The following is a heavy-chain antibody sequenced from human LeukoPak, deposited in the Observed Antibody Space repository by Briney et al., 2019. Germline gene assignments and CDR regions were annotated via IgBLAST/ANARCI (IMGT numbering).Heavy chain of an antibody. CDR1: GVSINDYY. CDR2: VRHTEGT. J-gene: IGHJ1*01. Sequence: TSETLSLPCGVFGVSINDYYWSWLRQSPGKGLEWIGEVRHTEGTRYYSSLESRFCMSVASSENQLSLKLIFVTAADTAVYYCARIRCGHSGSVCYKHWGLGTLVTVSS. D-gene: IGHD2-21*01. V-gene: IGHV4-34*01. CDR3: ARIRCGHSGSVCYKH.